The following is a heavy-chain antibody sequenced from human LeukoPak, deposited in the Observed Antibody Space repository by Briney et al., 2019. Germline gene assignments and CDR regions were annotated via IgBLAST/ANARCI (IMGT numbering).Heavy chain of an antibody. Sequence: GASVKVSCKVSGYTLTALSMHRVRQAPGKGLEWMGGFDPEHVETIYAQKFQGWVTMTRDTSISTAYMELSSLRYEDTAVYYCARSQSGQENDYWGQGTLVTVSS. CDR3: ARSQSGQENDY. J-gene: IGHJ4*02. CDR1: GYTLTALS. V-gene: IGHV1-24*01. CDR2: FDPEHVET. D-gene: IGHD3-3*01.